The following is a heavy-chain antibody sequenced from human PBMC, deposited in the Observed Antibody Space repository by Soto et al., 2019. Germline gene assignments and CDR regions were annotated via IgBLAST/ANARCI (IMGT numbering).Heavy chain of an antibody. CDR1: GGSISSGGYY. D-gene: IGHD6-19*01. V-gene: IGHV4-31*03. CDR2: IYHSGST. Sequence: SETLSLPCTVSGGSISSGGYYWSWIRQHPGKGLEYIGYIYHSGSTYYKPSLKSRVTISVDTSKNQFSLKLTSVTAADTAVYYCARVRQWPVAPYYYYGMDVWGQGTAVTVSS. CDR3: ARVRQWPVAPYYYYGMDV. J-gene: IGHJ6*02.